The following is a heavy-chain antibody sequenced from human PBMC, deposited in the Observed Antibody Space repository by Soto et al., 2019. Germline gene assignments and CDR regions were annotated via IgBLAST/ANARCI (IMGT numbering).Heavy chain of an antibody. Sequence: QVQLQQWGAGLLKPSETLSLTCAVYGGSFSGYYWSWIRQPPGKGLEWIGEINHSGSTNYNPSPKSRVTISVDTSKNQFSLKLSSVTAADTAVYYCARPRRGSGSYPYYFDYWGQGTLVTVSS. CDR1: GGSFSGYY. D-gene: IGHD3-10*01. CDR3: ARPRRGSGSYPYYFDY. J-gene: IGHJ4*02. V-gene: IGHV4-34*01. CDR2: INHSGST.